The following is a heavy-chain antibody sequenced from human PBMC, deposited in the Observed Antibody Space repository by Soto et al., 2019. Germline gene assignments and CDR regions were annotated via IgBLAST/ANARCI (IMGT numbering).Heavy chain of an antibody. CDR1: GGSISSYY. V-gene: IGHV4-59*08. D-gene: IGHD1-1*01. CDR3: ATLTTGTTHYCYYSYMDV. J-gene: IGHJ6*03. Sequence: SETLSLTCTVSGGSISSYYWSWIRQPPGKGLEGIGYIYYSGSTNYNPSLKSRVTISVDTSKNQFSLKLSSVTAAGTAVYYCATLTTGTTHYCYYSYMDVWGKGTTVNV. CDR2: IYYSGST.